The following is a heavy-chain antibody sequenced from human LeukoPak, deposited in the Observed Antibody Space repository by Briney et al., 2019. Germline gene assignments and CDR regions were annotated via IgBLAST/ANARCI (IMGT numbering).Heavy chain of an antibody. CDR2: IKPSDYFT. CDR3: ARESSEYCRSVSCYTFDY. Sequence: ASVKVSCKASGYSFTNYYMHWVRQAPGQGLDWMGAIKPSDYFTKYAQKFQGRVTMTRDTSTSTVYMEVSSLRSGDTAVYFCARESSEYCRSVSCYTFDYWGQGTLVTVSS. CDR1: GYSFTNYY. D-gene: IGHD2-2*02. V-gene: IGHV1-46*01. J-gene: IGHJ4*02.